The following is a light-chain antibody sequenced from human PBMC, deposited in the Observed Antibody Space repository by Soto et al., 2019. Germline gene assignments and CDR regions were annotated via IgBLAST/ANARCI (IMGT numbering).Light chain of an antibody. CDR3: QQYNDWPLT. CDR1: QTISNN. Sequence: EIVMTQFPATLSVSPGGRATLSCRASQTISNNLAWYQQKPGQAPRLLISGASTRATGIPARFSGSGSGTECTLTISSLQSEDFAVYSCQQYNDWPLTFGGGTKVEIK. J-gene: IGKJ4*01. CDR2: GAS. V-gene: IGKV3-15*01.